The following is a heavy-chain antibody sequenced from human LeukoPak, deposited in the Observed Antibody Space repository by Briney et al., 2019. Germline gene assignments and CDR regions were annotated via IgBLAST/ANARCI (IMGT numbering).Heavy chain of an antibody. CDR2: SGGST. J-gene: IGHJ4*02. CDR3: AKDLEDYYGSGSYSFFDY. Sequence: SGGSTYYAASVKGRFTISRDNSKNTLYLQMNSLRAEDTAVYYCAKDLEDYYGSGSYSFFDYWGQGTLVTVSS. V-gene: IGHV3-23*01. D-gene: IGHD3-10*01.